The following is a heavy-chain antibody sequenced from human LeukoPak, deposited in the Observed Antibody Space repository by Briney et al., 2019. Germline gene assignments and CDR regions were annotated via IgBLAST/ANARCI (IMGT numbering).Heavy chain of an antibody. Sequence: SETLSLTCAVYGGSFSGYYWSWIRQPPGKGLEWSGEINHSGSTHYNPSLKSRVTISVHTSKNHFSLTPSSVTAPPTAVYHCPRGRRFRTSQPWGHGTLVTASS. J-gene: IGHJ1*01. V-gene: IGHV4-34*01. CDR1: GGSFSGYY. CDR2: INHSGST. D-gene: IGHD1-14*01. CDR3: PRGRRFRTSQP.